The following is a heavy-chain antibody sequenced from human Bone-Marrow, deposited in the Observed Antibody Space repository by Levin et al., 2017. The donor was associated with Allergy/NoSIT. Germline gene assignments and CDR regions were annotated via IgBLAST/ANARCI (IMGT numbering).Heavy chain of an antibody. CDR3: ARLPTGFPNWFGP. V-gene: IGHV4-39*01. D-gene: IGHD3-9*01. CDR2: ICHTGAT. Sequence: SETLSLTCTVSGGSISSGISCWGWVRQPPGKGLDWIGNICHTGATYYNSSLNGRVTISVDTSNNQFSLKLNSVTASDTAVYYCARLPTGFPNWFGPWGQGILVTVSS. J-gene: IGHJ5*02. CDR1: GGSISSGISC.